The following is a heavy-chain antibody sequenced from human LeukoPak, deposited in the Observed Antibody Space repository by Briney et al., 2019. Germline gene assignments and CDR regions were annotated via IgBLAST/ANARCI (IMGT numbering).Heavy chain of an antibody. Sequence: GESLKISCKGSGYSFNSNWIGWVRQMPGKGLEWMGIIYPGDSDTRYSPSFQGQVTISANKSISTAYLQWSSLKASDTAMYYCARRQWLPSDAFDIWGQGTMVTVSS. CDR1: GYSFNSNW. D-gene: IGHD6-19*01. CDR2: IYPGDSDT. J-gene: IGHJ3*02. V-gene: IGHV5-51*01. CDR3: ARRQWLPSDAFDI.